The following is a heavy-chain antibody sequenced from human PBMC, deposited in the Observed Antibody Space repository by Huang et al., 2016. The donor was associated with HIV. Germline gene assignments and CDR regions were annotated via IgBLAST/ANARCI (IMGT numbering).Heavy chain of an antibody. CDR2: VSPYNGDT. Sequence: QVKLVQSGAEVKKPGASVKVSCKTSGYTFSGYAITWVRQAPGQGLEWMGWVSPYNGDTNYVQNLQGRVTMTTDMSTTTAYMELRSLTSDDTAIYYCARKFGRDCDYWGQGTLVTVSS. D-gene: IGHD3-16*01. V-gene: IGHV1-18*01. CDR3: ARKFGRDCDY. J-gene: IGHJ4*02. CDR1: GYTFSGYA.